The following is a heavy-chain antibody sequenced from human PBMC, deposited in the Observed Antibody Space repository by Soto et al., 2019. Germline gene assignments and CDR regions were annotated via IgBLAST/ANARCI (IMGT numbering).Heavy chain of an antibody. CDR3: ASGRRSYDFWSGAFDI. Sequence: SETLSLTCTVSGGSISSYYWSWIRQPPGKGLEWIGYIYYSGSTNYNPFLKSRVTISVDTSKNQFSLKLSSVTAADTAVYYCASGRRSYDFWSGAFDIWGQGTMVTVSS. CDR1: GGSISSYY. J-gene: IGHJ3*02. V-gene: IGHV4-59*01. CDR2: IYYSGST. D-gene: IGHD3-3*01.